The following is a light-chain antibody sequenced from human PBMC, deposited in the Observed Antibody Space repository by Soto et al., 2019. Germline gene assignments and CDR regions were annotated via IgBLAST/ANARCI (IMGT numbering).Light chain of an antibody. CDR1: SSDVGSSNF. J-gene: IGLJ2*01. CDR3: SSYTTNKTLL. CDR2: EVS. V-gene: IGLV2-14*01. Sequence: QSVLTQPASVSGSPGRSITISCTGTSSDVGSSNFVSWYQQHPGKAPKLIFYEVSNRPPGLSDRFSGSKSGTTASLTISGLQAEDEADYFCSSYTTNKTLLFGGGTKVTVL.